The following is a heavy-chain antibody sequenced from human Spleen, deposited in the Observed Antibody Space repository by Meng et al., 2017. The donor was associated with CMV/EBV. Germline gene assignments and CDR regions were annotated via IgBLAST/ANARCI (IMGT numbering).Heavy chain of an antibody. Sequence: GESLKISCAASGFTFSSYGMHWVRQAPGKGLEWVAFIRYDGSNKYYADSVKGRFTISRDNSKNTLYLQMNSLRAEDTAVYYCAKVRGASRGSDYWGQGTLVTVSS. J-gene: IGHJ4*02. D-gene: IGHD3-10*01. V-gene: IGHV3-30*02. CDR3: AKVRGASRGSDY. CDR2: IRYDGSNK. CDR1: GFTFSSYG.